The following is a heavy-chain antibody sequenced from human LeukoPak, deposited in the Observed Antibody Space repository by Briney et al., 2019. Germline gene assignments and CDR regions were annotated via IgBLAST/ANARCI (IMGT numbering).Heavy chain of an antibody. CDR2: ISWNSGSI. CDR1: GFTFDDYA. J-gene: IGHJ5*02. D-gene: IGHD2-15*01. CDR3: AKDNGSRIIYNWFDP. Sequence: PGGSLRLSCAASGFTFDDYAMHWVRQAPGKGLEWVSGISWNSGSIGYADSVKGRFTISRDNAKNSLYLQMNSLRAEDTALYYCAKDNGSRIIYNWFDPWGQGTLVTVS. V-gene: IGHV3-9*01.